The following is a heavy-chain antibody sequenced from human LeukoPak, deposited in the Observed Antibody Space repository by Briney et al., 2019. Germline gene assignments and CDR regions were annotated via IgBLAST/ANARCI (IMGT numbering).Heavy chain of an antibody. CDR3: ARAPSEIGGYYPEYFRH. CDR2: IKSDGST. Sequence: GGSLRLSCVASGFTFSTYWMHWVRQAPGKGLVWVSRIKSDGSTNYADSVKGRFTISRDNAKNTLSLQMNSLRPEDTGVYYCARAPSEIGGYYPEYFRHWGQGTLVTVSS. V-gene: IGHV3-74*01. J-gene: IGHJ1*01. CDR1: GFTFSTYW. D-gene: IGHD3-3*01.